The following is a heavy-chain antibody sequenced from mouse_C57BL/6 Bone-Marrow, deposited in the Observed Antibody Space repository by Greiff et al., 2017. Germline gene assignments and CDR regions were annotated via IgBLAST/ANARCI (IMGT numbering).Heavy chain of an antibody. CDR1: GFNIKDDY. V-gene: IGHV14-4*01. CDR2: IDPENSDT. J-gene: IGHJ3*01. CDR3: TRCLGFAY. Sequence: VQLKQSGAELVRPGASVKLSCTASGFNIKDDYMHWVKQRPEQGLEWIGWIDPENSDTEYASKFQGKATITADTSSNTAYLQLSSLTSEDTAVYYCTRCLGFAYWGQGTLVTVSA.